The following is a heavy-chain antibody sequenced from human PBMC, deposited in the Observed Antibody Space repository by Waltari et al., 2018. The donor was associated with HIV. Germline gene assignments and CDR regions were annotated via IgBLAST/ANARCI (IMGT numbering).Heavy chain of an antibody. J-gene: IGHJ5*02. CDR1: GGSITSGGYY. Sequence: QVQLQESGPGLVKPSQTLSLTCAVSGGSITSGGYYWSWIRQHPAKGLEWIGYFYYSGNTYYNPSLKSRVSMSADTSKNQFSLTLSSVTAADTAVYYCAREIHKGPYSGLDHWGQGILVTVSS. D-gene: IGHD6-19*01. V-gene: IGHV4-31*11. CDR2: FYYSGNT. CDR3: AREIHKGPYSGLDH.